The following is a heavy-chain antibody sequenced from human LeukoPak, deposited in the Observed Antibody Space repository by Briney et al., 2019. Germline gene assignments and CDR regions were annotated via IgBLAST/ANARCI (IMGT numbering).Heavy chain of an antibody. CDR1: GFTFSSYE. CDR2: IGGSGRSP. D-gene: IGHD3-16*02. Sequence: GGSLRLSCAASGFTFSSYEMNWVRQAPGKGLEWVSSIGGSGRSPNYADSVKGRFTISRDNSKNTLFLQMNRLRAGDTAVYYCAKRALVRRRLGEISSHHNYMDVWGKGTTVTISS. V-gene: IGHV3-23*01. CDR3: AKRALVRRRLGEISSHHNYMDV. J-gene: IGHJ6*03.